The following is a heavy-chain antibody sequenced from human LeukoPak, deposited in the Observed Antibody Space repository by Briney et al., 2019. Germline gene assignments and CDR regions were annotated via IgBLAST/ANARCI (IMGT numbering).Heavy chain of an antibody. V-gene: IGHV1-69*05. D-gene: IGHD6-13*01. Sequence: GASVEVSCKASGGTFSSYAISWVRQAPGQGLEWMGRIIPIFGTANYAQKFQGRVTITTDESTSTAYMELSSLRSEDTAVYYCAMGLAAAGTSYYYYMDVWGKGTTVTVSS. CDR2: IIPIFGTA. CDR1: GGTFSSYA. CDR3: AMGLAAAGTSYYYYMDV. J-gene: IGHJ6*03.